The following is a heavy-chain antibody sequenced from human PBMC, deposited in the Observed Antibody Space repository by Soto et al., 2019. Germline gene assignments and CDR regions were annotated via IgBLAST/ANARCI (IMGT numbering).Heavy chain of an antibody. CDR2: ISAYNDNT. J-gene: IGHJ4*02. V-gene: IGHV1-18*01. D-gene: IGHD2-2*03. CDR3: ASVSGYCSSTTCHEDY. CDR1: GYIFTSYG. Sequence: QVPLVQSGAEVKKPGASVKVSCKASGYIFTSYGISWVRQAPGQGLEWMGWISAYNDNTNYAQKFQGRVTMTTATSTSTAYLELRSLRSADTAVYYCASVSGYCSSTTCHEDYWGQGTLVTVSS.